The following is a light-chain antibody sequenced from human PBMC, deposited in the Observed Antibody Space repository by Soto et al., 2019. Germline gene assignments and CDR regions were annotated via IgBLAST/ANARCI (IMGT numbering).Light chain of an antibody. J-gene: IGLJ3*02. V-gene: IGLV1-44*01. CDR3: AAWDDRLDGDYV. Sequence: QSVLTHPPSAAGTPGQRVTISCSGSSSNIGRNTVSWYQQLPGTAPKLLIHHNNHRPSGAPDRFSSSKSGTSASLASSGLQSDDEADDYCAAWDDRLDGDYVFGAGTKLTVL. CDR2: HNN. CDR1: SSNIGRNT.